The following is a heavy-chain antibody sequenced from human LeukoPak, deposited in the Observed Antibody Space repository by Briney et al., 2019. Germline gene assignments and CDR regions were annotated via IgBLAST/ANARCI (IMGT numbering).Heavy chain of an antibody. J-gene: IGHJ6*03. Sequence: SETLSLTCAVYGGSFSGYYWSWIRQPPGKGLEWIGEINHSGSTNYNPSLKSRVTISVDTSKNQFSLELSSVTAADTAVYYCARDPPYYYYMDVWGKGTTVTVSS. CDR2: INHSGST. CDR1: GGSFSGYY. V-gene: IGHV4-34*01. CDR3: ARDPPYYYYMDV.